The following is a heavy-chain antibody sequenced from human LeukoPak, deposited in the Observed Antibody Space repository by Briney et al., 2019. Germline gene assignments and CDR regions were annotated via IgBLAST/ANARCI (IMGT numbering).Heavy chain of an antibody. D-gene: IGHD5-12*01. CDR2: ISSGSSYI. J-gene: IGHJ6*03. CDR3: AYTSGYDFSSYYYYYMDV. CDR1: RFILSSYS. V-gene: IGHV3-21*01. Sequence: GGSLRLSCAASRFILSSYSMNWVRQAPGKGLEWVSSISSGSSYIYYADSVKGRFTISRDNAKNSLYLQMNSLSAEDTAVYYCAYTSGYDFSSYYYYYMDVWGKGTTVTVSS.